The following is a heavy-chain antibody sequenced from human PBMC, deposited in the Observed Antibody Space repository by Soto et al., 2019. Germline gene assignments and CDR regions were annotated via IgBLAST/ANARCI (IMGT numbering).Heavy chain of an antibody. D-gene: IGHD2-15*01. Sequence: QVQLVESGGGVVQPGRSLRLSCAASGFTFSSYAMHWVRQAPGKGLEWVSFISYDGSNKFYADSVKGRFAISRDNSKNTVYMQMNSLRAEDTAVYYCARARSMVVGVPGYWGQGTLVTVSS. CDR1: GFTFSSYA. CDR2: ISYDGSNK. CDR3: ARARSMVVGVPGY. V-gene: IGHV3-30*09. J-gene: IGHJ4*02.